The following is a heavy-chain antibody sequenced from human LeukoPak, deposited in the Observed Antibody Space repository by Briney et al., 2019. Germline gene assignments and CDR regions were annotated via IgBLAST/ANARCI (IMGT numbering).Heavy chain of an antibody. Sequence: GGSLRLSCGVSGFTVSSNSMSWVRQAPGKGLEWVSFIYSGGNTHYSDSVKGRFTISRDNSKNTLYLQMNSLRAEDTAVYYCARRAGEYSHPYDYWGQGTLVTVSS. V-gene: IGHV3-53*01. CDR1: GFTVSSNS. J-gene: IGHJ4*02. CDR2: IYSGGNT. CDR3: ARRAGEYSHPYDY. D-gene: IGHD2/OR15-2a*01.